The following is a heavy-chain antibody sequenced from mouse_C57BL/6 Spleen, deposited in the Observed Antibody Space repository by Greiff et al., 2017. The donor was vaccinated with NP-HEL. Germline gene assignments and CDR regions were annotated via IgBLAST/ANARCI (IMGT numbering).Heavy chain of an antibody. Sequence: EVQRVESEGGLVQPGSSMKLSCTASGFTFSDYYMAWVRQVPEKGLEWVANINYDGSSTYYLDSLKSRFIISRDNAKNILYLQMSSLKSEDTATYYCARGEGRIDYWGQGTTLTVSS. CDR1: GFTFSDYY. V-gene: IGHV5-16*01. J-gene: IGHJ2*01. CDR3: ARGEGRIDY. CDR2: INYDGSST.